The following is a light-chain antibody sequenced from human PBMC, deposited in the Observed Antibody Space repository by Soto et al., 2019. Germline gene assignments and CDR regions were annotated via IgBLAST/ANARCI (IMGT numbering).Light chain of an antibody. J-gene: IGKJ3*01. Sequence: EIVLTQFPGTLSLSPGERTTLSCRASQSVSSSYLAWYQQKPGQAPGLLIYGASSRATGIPDRFSGSGSGTDFTLIISRLEPEDFAVYYCQQYGNSPFTFGPGTKVDIK. CDR1: QSVSSSY. V-gene: IGKV3-20*01. CDR3: QQYGNSPFT. CDR2: GAS.